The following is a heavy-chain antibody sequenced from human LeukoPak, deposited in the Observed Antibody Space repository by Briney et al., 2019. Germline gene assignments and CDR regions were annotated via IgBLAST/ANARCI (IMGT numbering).Heavy chain of an antibody. CDR3: ATYVATSSYYYHFYMDV. CDR2: MYYSGTT. J-gene: IGHJ6*03. D-gene: IGHD5-12*01. V-gene: IGHV4-39*01. CDR1: GYSISSSSYY. Sequence: SQTLSLTCTVSGYSISSSSYYWGWLRQPPGKGLEWIVLMYYSGTTYYNPSLKSRVTISVDTSKNQFSLNLISVTAADTAVYYCATYVATSSYYYHFYMDVWGKGTTVTVSS.